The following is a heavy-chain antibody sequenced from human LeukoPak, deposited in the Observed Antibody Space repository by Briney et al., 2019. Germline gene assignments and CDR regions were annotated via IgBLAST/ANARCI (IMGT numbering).Heavy chain of an antibody. CDR2: ISSSSSYI. V-gene: IGHV3-21*01. CDR3: AREEYSSGWYYFDY. Sequence: PGGSLRLSCAASGFTFSSYSMNWVRQAPGKGLEWVSSISSSSSYIYYADSVKGRFTISRDNAKNSLYLQMNSLRAGDTAVYYCAREEYSSGWYYFDYWGQGTLVTVSS. D-gene: IGHD6-19*01. CDR1: GFTFSSYS. J-gene: IGHJ4*02.